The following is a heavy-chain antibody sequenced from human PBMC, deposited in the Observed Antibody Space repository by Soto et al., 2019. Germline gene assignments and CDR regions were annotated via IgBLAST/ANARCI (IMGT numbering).Heavy chain of an antibody. D-gene: IGHD2-15*01. Sequence: QVQLVQSGAEVKKPGSSVKVSCKASGGTFSSYAISWVRQAPGQGLEWMGGIIPIFGTANYAQKFQGRVTINADESTSTAYIELSSLRSEDTAVYYCASRKAGGGAFDIWGQGTMVTVSS. CDR3: ASRKAGGGAFDI. J-gene: IGHJ3*02. CDR1: GGTFSSYA. CDR2: IIPIFGTA. V-gene: IGHV1-69*01.